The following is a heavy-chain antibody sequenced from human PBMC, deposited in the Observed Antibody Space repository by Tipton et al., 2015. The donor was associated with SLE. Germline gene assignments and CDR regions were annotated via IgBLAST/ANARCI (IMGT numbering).Heavy chain of an antibody. CDR2: INTGSSYT. V-gene: IGHV1-3*04. D-gene: IGHD2-2*01. CDR1: GYTFTNYA. J-gene: IGHJ4*02. Sequence: QLVQSGAEVKKPGASVKVSCKATGYTFTNYAIHWVRQGPGQGLEWMGWINTGSSYTRYSEKFQGRVTFTTDTSASTGYMELNSLRSEDTAVYYCARDPSYCSGTSCYAGHYYWGQGTLVTVSS. CDR3: ARDPSYCSGTSCYAGHYY.